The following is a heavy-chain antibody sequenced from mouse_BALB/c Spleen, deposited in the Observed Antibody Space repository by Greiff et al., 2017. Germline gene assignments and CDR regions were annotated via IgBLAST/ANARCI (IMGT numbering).Heavy chain of an antibody. CDR1: GYTFTDYA. CDR2: ISTYYGNT. V-gene: IGHV1-67*01. Sequence: QVQLKESGPELVRPGVSVKISCKGSGYTFTDYAMHWVKQSHAKSLEWIGVISTYYGNTNYNQKFKGKATMTVDKSSSTAYMELARLTSEDSAIYYCARSSGDYAMDYWGQGTSVTVSS. D-gene: IGHD3-2*02. CDR3: ARSSGDYAMDY. J-gene: IGHJ4*01.